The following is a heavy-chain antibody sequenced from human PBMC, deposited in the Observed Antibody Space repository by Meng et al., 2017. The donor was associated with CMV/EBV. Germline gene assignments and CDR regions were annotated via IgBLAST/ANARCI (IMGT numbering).Heavy chain of an antibody. Sequence: GEFLKTSRAASGFTFSNAWMSWVRQPPGKGLEWVGRIKSITDGGTTDYAAPVKGRFTIPRDDSKNTLYLQMNSLKTEDTAVYYCTTHYYGSGSGVYWGQGTLVTVSS. D-gene: IGHD3-10*01. CDR1: GFTFSNAW. V-gene: IGHV3-15*01. CDR2: IKSITDGGTT. J-gene: IGHJ4*02. CDR3: TTHYYGSGSGVY.